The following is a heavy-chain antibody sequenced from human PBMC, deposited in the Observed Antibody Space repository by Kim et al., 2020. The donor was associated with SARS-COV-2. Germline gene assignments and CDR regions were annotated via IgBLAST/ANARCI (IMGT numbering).Heavy chain of an antibody. D-gene: IGHD3-22*01. CDR1: GGTFSSYA. CDR2: IIPIFGTA. Sequence: SVKVSCKASGGTFSSYAISWVRQAPGQGLEWMGGIIPIFGTANYAQKFQGRVTITADESTSTAYMELSSLRSEDTAVYYCARTYYYDSSGYSPLSWYFDLWGRGTLVTVSS. V-gene: IGHV1-69*13. J-gene: IGHJ2*01. CDR3: ARTYYYDSSGYSPLSWYFDL.